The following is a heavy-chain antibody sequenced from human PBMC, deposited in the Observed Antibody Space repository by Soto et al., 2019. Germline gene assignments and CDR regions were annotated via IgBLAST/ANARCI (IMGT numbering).Heavy chain of an antibody. CDR2: IYRTGST. D-gene: IGHD1-7*01. Sequence: QVQLQESGPGLVKPSGTLSLTCAVSGGSFTSNNWWTWVRQPPGQGLAWIGEIYRTGSTNYNPSLMSRVTISLDKSQNQFSLKVTSLPAADTAVYYCASRDPGTSVDYWGQGTLVTVSS. CDR3: ASRDPGTSVDY. V-gene: IGHV4-4*02. CDR1: GGSFTSNNW. J-gene: IGHJ4*02.